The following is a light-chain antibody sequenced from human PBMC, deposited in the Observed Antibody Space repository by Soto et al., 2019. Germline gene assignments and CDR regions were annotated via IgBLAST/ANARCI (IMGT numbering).Light chain of an antibody. V-gene: IGKV3-11*01. Sequence: EIVLTQSPGTLSLSQGQGATLSCRAGQSVSSNLAWYRQKPGQAPRLLIYDSSNRAAGIPARFSGSGSGTDFTLTVSSLEPEDFVVYYCQQRSDWPWTFGQGTKVDI. J-gene: IGKJ1*01. CDR3: QQRSDWPWT. CDR1: QSVSSN. CDR2: DSS.